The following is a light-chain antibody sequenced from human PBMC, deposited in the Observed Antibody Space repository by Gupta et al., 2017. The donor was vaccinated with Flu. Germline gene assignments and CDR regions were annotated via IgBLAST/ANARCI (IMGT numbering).Light chain of an antibody. CDR2: AAS. CDR1: QSISSY. CDR3: QQSYCIPRT. Sequence: PSSLSASVGDRVTITCRASQSISSYLNWYQQKPGKAPKLLIYAASSLHSGVPSRFSGSGSGTDFTLSISRLQVEDFATYFCQQSYCIPRTFGQGTKMEIK. J-gene: IGKJ2*01. V-gene: IGKV1-39*01.